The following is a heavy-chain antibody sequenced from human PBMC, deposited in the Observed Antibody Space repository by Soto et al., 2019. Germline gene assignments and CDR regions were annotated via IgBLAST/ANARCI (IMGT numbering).Heavy chain of an antibody. CDR2: VYHDGTT. V-gene: IGHV4-59*12. J-gene: IGHJ5*02. CDR3: ARSKGPNWFDP. Sequence: SETLSLTCTVSGGSISRNSWSWIRQPPGKGLEWFGYVYHDGTTDYSPSLKSRATISVDTSKDQFSLKLSSVTAADTAVYYCARSKGPNWFDPWGQGTLVTSPQ. CDR1: GGSISRNS.